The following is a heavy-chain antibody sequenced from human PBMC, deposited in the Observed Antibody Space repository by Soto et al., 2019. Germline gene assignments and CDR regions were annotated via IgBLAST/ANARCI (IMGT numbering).Heavy chain of an antibody. V-gene: IGHV3-23*01. Sequence: DVQLLESGGGLVQPEGSLRLSCAASGFTFSSYAMGWVRQGPGKGLEGVAVVSIGGSTHYADSVRGRFTISRDNSKNTLSLQMNSLTADDTAVYFCAKRRGAGGHFDYWGQGALVTVSS. D-gene: IGHD2-15*01. CDR3: AKRRGAGGHFDY. CDR1: GFTFSSYA. CDR2: VSIGGST. J-gene: IGHJ4*02.